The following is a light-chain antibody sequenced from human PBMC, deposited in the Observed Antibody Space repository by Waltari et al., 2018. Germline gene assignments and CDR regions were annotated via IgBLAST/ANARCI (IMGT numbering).Light chain of an antibody. CDR2: AAS. CDR3: QQAHSFPRT. Sequence: DIRMTKSPSSVSASVGDRGTITCRGSQGISNWLAWYQQKPGKAPKLLIYAASSVQSGVPARFGGSGSGTDFTLTISSLQPEDFATYYCQQAHSFPRTFGQGTKEEVK. CDR1: QGISNW. V-gene: IGKV1-12*01. J-gene: IGKJ1*01.